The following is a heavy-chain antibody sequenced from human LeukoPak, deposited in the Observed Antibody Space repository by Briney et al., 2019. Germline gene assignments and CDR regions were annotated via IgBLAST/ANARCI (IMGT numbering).Heavy chain of an antibody. Sequence: ASVNVSCKASGYTFTGYYMHWVRQAPGQGLESMGRINPNSGGTNYAQKFQGRVTMTRDTSISTAYMELSGLRSDDTAVYYCARGGDYDAFDIWGQGTMVTVSS. CDR2: INPNSGGT. CDR1: GYTFTGYY. V-gene: IGHV1-2*06. J-gene: IGHJ3*02. D-gene: IGHD4-17*01. CDR3: ARGGDYDAFDI.